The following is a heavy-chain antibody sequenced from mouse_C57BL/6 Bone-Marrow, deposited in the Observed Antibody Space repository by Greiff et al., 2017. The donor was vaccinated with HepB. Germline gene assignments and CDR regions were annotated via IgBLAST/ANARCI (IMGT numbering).Heavy chain of an antibody. Sequence: QVQLKQSGPELVKPGASVKISCKASGYAFSSSWMNWVKQRPGKGLEWIGRIYPGDGDTNYNGKFKGKATLTADKSSSTAYMQLSSLTAEDSAVYFCARGAYYTFAYWGQGTLVTVSA. J-gene: IGHJ3*01. D-gene: IGHD2-12*01. CDR2: IYPGDGDT. CDR3: ARGAYYTFAY. V-gene: IGHV1-82*01. CDR1: GYAFSSSW.